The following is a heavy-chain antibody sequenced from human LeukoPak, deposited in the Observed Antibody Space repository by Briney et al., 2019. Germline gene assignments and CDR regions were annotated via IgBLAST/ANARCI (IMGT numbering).Heavy chain of an antibody. Sequence: ASVKVSCKASGGTFSSYTISWVRQAPGQGLEWMGWISANDGNTDYPQKLQGRVTMTTDTSTSTAYMELRSLRSDDTAVYYCARESHVTREDYWGQGTLVTVSS. V-gene: IGHV1-18*01. CDR2: ISANDGNT. J-gene: IGHJ4*02. CDR3: ARESHVTREDY. CDR1: GGTFSSYT. D-gene: IGHD3-10*01.